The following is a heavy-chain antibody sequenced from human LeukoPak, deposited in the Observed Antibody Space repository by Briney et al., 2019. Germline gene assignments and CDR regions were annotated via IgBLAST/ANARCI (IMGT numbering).Heavy chain of an antibody. CDR1: GGSISSYY. CDR3: ARQGIAAAGTSSRDY. J-gene: IGHJ4*02. Sequence: KPSETLSLTCTVSGGSISSYYWGWIRQPPGKGLEWIGSIYYSGSTYYNPSLKSRVTISVDTSKNQFSLKLSSVTAADTAVYYCARQGIAAAGTSSRDYWGQGTLVTVSS. CDR2: IYYSGST. D-gene: IGHD6-13*01. V-gene: IGHV4-39*01.